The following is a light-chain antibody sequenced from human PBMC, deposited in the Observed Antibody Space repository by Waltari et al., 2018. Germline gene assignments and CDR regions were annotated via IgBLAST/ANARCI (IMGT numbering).Light chain of an antibody. CDR2: DAS. CDR1: QSISNK. Sequence: EIVMTQSPATLSVSPGETAILSCRASQSISNKLAWYQQKPGQAPRLLIYDASTRATGIPATFSGSGSGTEFTLTISSLQSEDFVVYYCQQYNSWPYTFGQGTKLEIK. J-gene: IGKJ2*01. CDR3: QQYNSWPYT. V-gene: IGKV3-15*01.